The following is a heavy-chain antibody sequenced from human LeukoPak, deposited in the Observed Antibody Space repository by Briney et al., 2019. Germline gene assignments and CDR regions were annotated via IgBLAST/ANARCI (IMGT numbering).Heavy chain of an antibody. D-gene: IGHD6-25*01. J-gene: IGHJ4*02. Sequence: AAVKVSCKPSGYMFTTYGIPWVRQAPGQGLQWMGWISAHSGNTKYAEKFQGRVTLTTDTSTSTGYLELGSLTSDDTAVYYCARDLSSGGWTLEFDYWGQGTQVTVAS. CDR2: ISAHSGNT. CDR1: GYMFTTYG. V-gene: IGHV1-18*04. CDR3: ARDLSSGGWTLEFDY.